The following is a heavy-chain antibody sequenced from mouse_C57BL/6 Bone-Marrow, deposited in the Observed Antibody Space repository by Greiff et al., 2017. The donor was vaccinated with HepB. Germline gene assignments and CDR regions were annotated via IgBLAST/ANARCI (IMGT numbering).Heavy chain of an antibody. CDR1: GYTFTSYW. V-gene: IGHV1-72*01. CDR3: ARRGITHWYFDV. D-gene: IGHD2-4*01. CDR2: IDPNSGGT. J-gene: IGHJ1*03. Sequence: VQLQQPGAELVKPGASVKLSCKASGYTFTSYWMHWVKQRPGRGLEWIGRIDPNSGGTKYNEKFKSKATLTVDKPSSTAYMPLSSLTSEDSAVYYCARRGITHWYFDVWGTGTTVTVSS.